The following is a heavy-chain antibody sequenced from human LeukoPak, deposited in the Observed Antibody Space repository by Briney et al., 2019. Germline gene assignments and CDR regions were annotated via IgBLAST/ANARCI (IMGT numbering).Heavy chain of an antibody. J-gene: IGHJ4*02. D-gene: IGHD3-10*01. CDR3: ATMVRGTF. CDR2: INSNSYYI. Sequence: GGSLRLACTASGFTFSVNSMSWVRQVPGKGLEWVSAINSNSYYIYYIDSVRGRFTSSRDNAKNSLYLQMNSLRAEDTAVYYCATMVRGTFWGQGTLVTVSS. CDR1: GFTFSVNS. V-gene: IGHV3-21*01.